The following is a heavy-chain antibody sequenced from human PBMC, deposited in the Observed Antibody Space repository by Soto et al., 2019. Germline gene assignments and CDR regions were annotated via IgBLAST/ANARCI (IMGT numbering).Heavy chain of an antibody. CDR2: ISTYNDYT. CDR1: GYTFGSSG. D-gene: IGHD4-17*01. J-gene: IGHJ4*02. CDR3: ARDSHCDYDCYYFDN. Sequence: QVQLVQSGPEVKKTGASVKVSCQASGYTFGSSGITWVRQAPGQGLEWMGWISTYNDYTEYAQKFQGRVTMTTDTATNTAYMELRSLRSDATAVFYCARDSHCDYDCYYFDNWGQGTLVTVSS. V-gene: IGHV1-18*01.